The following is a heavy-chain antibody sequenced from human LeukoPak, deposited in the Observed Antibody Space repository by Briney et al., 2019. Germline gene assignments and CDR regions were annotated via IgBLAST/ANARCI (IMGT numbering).Heavy chain of an antibody. CDR2: FDPEDGET. Sequence: GASVKVSCKVSGYTLTELSTHWVRQAPGKGLEWMGGFDPEDGETIYAQKFQGRVTMTEDTSTDTAYMELSSLRSEDTAVYYCATDPIMNRGVNFDYWGQGTLVTVSS. D-gene: IGHD3-10*01. CDR3: ATDPIMNRGVNFDY. J-gene: IGHJ4*02. V-gene: IGHV1-24*01. CDR1: GYTLTELS.